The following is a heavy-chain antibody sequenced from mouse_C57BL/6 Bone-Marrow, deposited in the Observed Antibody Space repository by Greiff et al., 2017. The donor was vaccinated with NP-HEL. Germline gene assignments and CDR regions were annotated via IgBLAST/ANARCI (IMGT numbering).Heavy chain of an antibody. D-gene: IGHD2-2*01. CDR1: GYTFTSYW. CDR2: INPSSGYT. CDR3: ARRMVTDGGDGYFDY. Sequence: VQLQESGAELAKPGASVKLSCKASGYTFTSYWMHWVKQRPGQGLEWIGYINPSSGYTKYNQKFKDKATLTADKSSSTAYMQLSSLTYADSAVYYCARRMVTDGGDGYFDYWGQGTTLTVSS. J-gene: IGHJ2*01. V-gene: IGHV1-7*01.